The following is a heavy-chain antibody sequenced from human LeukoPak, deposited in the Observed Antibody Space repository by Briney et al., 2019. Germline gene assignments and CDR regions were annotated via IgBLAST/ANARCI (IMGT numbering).Heavy chain of an antibody. V-gene: IGHV4-59*01. J-gene: IGHJ5*02. CDR1: GGSISSYY. Sequence: SETLSLTCAVSGGSISSYYWSWIRQPPGKGLEWIGYIYYSGSTNYKPSLKSRVTISVDTSKNQFSLKLSSVTAADTAVYYCARGGYYGSGNDFRFDPWGQGTLVTVSS. CDR2: IYYSGST. D-gene: IGHD3-10*01. CDR3: ARGGYYGSGNDFRFDP.